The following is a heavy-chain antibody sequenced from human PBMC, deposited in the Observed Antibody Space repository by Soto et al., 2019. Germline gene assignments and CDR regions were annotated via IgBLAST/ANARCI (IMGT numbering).Heavy chain of an antibody. D-gene: IGHD6-13*01. CDR3: AREFVSRVGVYSSSWYRSYYYYGMDV. CDR1: GFTFSSYA. V-gene: IGHV3-30-3*01. J-gene: IGHJ6*02. Sequence: RRLSCAASGFTFSSYAMHWVRQAPGKGLEWVAVISYDGSNKYYADSVKGRFTISRDNSKNTLYLQMNSLRAEDTAVYYCAREFVSRVGVYSSSWYRSYYYYGMDVWGQGTTVTVSS. CDR2: ISYDGSNK.